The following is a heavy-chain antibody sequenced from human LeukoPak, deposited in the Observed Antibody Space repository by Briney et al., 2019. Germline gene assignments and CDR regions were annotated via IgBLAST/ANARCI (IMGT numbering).Heavy chain of an antibody. J-gene: IGHJ5*02. V-gene: IGHV4-4*02. CDR3: ARQRAVAGTDWFDP. Sequence: PSETLSLTCAVSGGSVSSDNWWSWVRPPPGKGLEWIGETHHSGATNYDPSLESRVTISVDKAQNHLSLHLNSVTAADTAVYYCARQRAVAGTDWFDPWGQGTLVTVSS. CDR2: THHSGAT. D-gene: IGHD6-19*01. CDR1: GGSVSSDNW.